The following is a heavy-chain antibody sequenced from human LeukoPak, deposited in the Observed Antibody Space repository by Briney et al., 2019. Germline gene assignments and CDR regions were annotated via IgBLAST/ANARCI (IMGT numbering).Heavy chain of an antibody. CDR1: GFTFSTYG. V-gene: IGHV3-33*01. D-gene: IGHD2-15*01. J-gene: IGHJ4*02. CDR2: IWYDGSNK. Sequence: GGSLRLFCAASGFTFSTYGMHWVRQVPGKGLEWVALIWYDGSNKYYADSVKGRFIISRDNSKDTLYLQMNSLRAEDTAVYYCARGYCSGGSCYPEYFDYWGQGTLVTVSS. CDR3: ARGYCSGGSCYPEYFDY.